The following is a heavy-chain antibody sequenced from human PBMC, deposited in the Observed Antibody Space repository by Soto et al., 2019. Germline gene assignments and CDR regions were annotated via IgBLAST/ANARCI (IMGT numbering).Heavy chain of an antibody. J-gene: IGHJ4*02. CDR1: GFTFSSYA. D-gene: IGHD5-18*01. CDR2: ISGSGGST. Sequence: GGSLRLSCAASGFTFSSYAMSWVRQAPGKGLEWVSAISGSGGSTYYADSVKGRFTISRDNSKNTLYLQMNSLRAEDTAVYYCAKDPTRGYSYGYSYWGQGTLVTVSS. CDR3: AKDPTRGYSYGYSY. V-gene: IGHV3-23*01.